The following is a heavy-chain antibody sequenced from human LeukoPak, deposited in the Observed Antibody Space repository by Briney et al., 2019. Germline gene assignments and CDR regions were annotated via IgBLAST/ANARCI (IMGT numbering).Heavy chain of an antibody. J-gene: IGHJ4*02. V-gene: IGHV4-38-2*02. Sequence: SETLSLTCSVSGYSISSGNYWGWIRQPPGKTLEWIGSTYHSGSTQLHPSLHSRVTISVDTSKNQFFLNLSSVTATDTAVYYCARGEVGSIGRLGYWGQGILVTVSS. D-gene: IGHD1-26*01. CDR3: ARGEVGSIGRLGY. CDR2: TYHSGST. CDR1: GYSISSGNY.